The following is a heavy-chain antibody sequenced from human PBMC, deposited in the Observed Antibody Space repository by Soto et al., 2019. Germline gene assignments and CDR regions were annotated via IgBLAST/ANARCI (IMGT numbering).Heavy chain of an antibody. J-gene: IGHJ3*02. CDR1: GFTFSSYG. Sequence: GSLRLSCAASGFTFSSYGMHWVRQAPGKGLEWVAVISYDGSNKYYADSVKGRLTISRDNSKNTLYLQMNSLRAEDTAGYYCARILAGGDIVVVPAAADAFDIWGQGTMVTVSS. CDR3: ARILAGGDIVVVPAAADAFDI. V-gene: IGHV3-30*03. CDR2: ISYDGSNK. D-gene: IGHD2-2*01.